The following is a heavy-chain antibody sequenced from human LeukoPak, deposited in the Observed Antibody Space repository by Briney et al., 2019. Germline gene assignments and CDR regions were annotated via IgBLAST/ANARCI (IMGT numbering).Heavy chain of an antibody. CDR1: GFTFSSYA. Sequence: GGSLRLSCAASGFTFSSYAMSWVRQAPGNGLEWVSAISGSGGSTYYADSVKGRFTISRDNSKNTLYLQMNSLRAEDTAVYYCAKDPGYYGDYIDYWDQGTLVTVSS. V-gene: IGHV3-23*01. D-gene: IGHD4-17*01. CDR3: AKDPGYYGDYIDY. J-gene: IGHJ4*02. CDR2: ISGSGGST.